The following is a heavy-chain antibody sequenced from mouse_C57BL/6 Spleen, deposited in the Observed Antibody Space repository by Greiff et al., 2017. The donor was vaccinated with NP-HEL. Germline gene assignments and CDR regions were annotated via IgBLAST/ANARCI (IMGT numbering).Heavy chain of an antibody. J-gene: IGHJ3*01. D-gene: IGHD2-4*01. CDR3: ARRGIYYDYEGCAY. CDR1: GYAFSSSW. V-gene: IGHV1-82*01. Sequence: VQLQQSGPELVKPGASVKISCKASGYAFSSSWMNWVKQRPGKGLEWIGRIYPGDGDTNYNGKFKGKATLTAYKSSSTAYMQLSSLTSEDSAVYFCARRGIYYDYEGCAYWGQGTLVTVSA. CDR2: IYPGDGDT.